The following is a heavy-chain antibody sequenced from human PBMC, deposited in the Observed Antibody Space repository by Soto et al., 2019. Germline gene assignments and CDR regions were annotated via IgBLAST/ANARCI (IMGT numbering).Heavy chain of an antibody. CDR2: IHYTGST. Sequence: SETLSLTCTVSGGSINTYYWSWIRQPPGRGLEWIGYIHYTGSTNFNPSLKSRVTISVDTSKNLFSLKLTSVTAADTAVYYCARYNYGFDYWGQGTLVTVSS. J-gene: IGHJ4*02. CDR3: ARYNYGFDY. CDR1: GGSINTYY. V-gene: IGHV4-59*01. D-gene: IGHD5-18*01.